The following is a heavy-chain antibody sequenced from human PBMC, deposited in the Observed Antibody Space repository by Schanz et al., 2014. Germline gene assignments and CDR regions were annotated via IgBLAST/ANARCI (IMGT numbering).Heavy chain of an antibody. CDR3: ARAKRFGDMDV. CDR2: IIPILGIA. Sequence: QVQLVQSGAEVKKPGASVKVSCKSSGGTFSSYAISWVRQAPGQGLEWMGRIIPILGIATYAQKLQGRVTMTADTSTSTAYMELRNLRSDDTAVYYCARAKRFGDMDVWGQGTTVTVSS. V-gene: IGHV1-69*09. D-gene: IGHD3-10*01. J-gene: IGHJ6*02. CDR1: GGTFSSYA.